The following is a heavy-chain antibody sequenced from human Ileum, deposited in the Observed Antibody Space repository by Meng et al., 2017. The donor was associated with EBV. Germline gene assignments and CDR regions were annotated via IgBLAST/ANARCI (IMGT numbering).Heavy chain of an antibody. J-gene: IGHJ4*02. D-gene: IGHD3-22*01. CDR3: ASSDYYRSDY. V-gene: IGHV4-4*02. CDR1: CGSIRRSDW. CDR2: TSHSGST. Sequence: QGRLREAGPGLWKPSRTLSVTCSVSCGSIRRSDWWSWGRQPTGKGLEWIGKTSHSGSTNYSPSLKSRVTISLDKSKNQLSLTLNSVTAADTAVYYCASSDYYRSDYWGQGTLVTVSS.